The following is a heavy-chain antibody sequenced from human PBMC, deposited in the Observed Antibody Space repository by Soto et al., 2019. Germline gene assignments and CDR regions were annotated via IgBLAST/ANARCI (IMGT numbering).Heavy chain of an antibody. D-gene: IGHD3-10*01. CDR1: GGSFSGYY. CDR3: ARGGYLWFGGPFDY. CDR2: INHSGST. J-gene: IGHJ4*02. Sequence: SETLSLTCAVYGGSFSGYYWSWIRQPPGKGLEWIGEINHSGSTNYNPSLKSRVTISVDTSKNQFSLKLSSVTAADTAVYYCARGGYLWFGGPFDYWGQGTLVTVSS. V-gene: IGHV4-34*01.